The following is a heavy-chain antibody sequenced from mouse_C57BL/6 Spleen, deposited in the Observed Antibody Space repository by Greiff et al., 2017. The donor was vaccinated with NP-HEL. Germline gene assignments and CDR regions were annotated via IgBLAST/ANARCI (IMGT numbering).Heavy chain of an antibody. V-gene: IGHV2-2*01. CDR2: IWSGGST. CDR3: ARGSGHWFAY. D-gene: IGHD4-1*01. J-gene: IGHJ3*01. Sequence: QVQLKQSGPGLVQPSQSLSITCTVSGFSLTSYGVHWVRQSPGKGLEWLGVIWSGGSTDYNAAFISRLSISKDNSKSQVFFKMNSLQADDTAIYYCARGSGHWFAYWGQGTLVTVSA. CDR1: GFSLTSYG.